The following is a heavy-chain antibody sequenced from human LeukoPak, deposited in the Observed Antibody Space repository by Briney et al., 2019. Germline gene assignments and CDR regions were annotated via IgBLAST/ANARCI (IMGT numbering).Heavy chain of an antibody. CDR3: ARVPFPRSGWNVRNWIDP. J-gene: IGHJ5*02. Sequence: GGSLRLSCAASGFTFSSYEMNWVRQAPGKGLEWVSYISSSGSTIYYADSVKGRFTISRDNAKNSLYLQMNSLRADDTAVYYCARVPFPRSGWNVRNWIDPWGQGTLVTVSS. V-gene: IGHV3-48*03. CDR1: GFTFSSYE. CDR2: ISSSGSTI. D-gene: IGHD6-19*01.